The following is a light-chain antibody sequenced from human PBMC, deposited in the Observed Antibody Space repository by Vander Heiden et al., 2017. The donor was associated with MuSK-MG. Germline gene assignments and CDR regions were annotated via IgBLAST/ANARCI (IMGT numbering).Light chain of an antibody. CDR2: DAS. CDR1: QSISSW. J-gene: IGKJ2*01. CDR3: QQYNSDPPGNT. V-gene: IGKV1-5*01. Sequence: DIQMTQSPSTLSASVGDRVTITCRASQSISSWLAWYQQKPGKAPKLLIYDASSLESGVPSRFSGSGSGTEFTLTISSLQPDDFATYYCQQYNSDPPGNTFGQGTKLEIK.